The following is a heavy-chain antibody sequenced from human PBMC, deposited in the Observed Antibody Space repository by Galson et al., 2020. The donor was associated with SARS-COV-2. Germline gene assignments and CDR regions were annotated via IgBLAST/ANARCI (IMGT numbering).Heavy chain of an antibody. CDR3: ARHDTVTTFHYMDV. V-gene: IGHV4-59*08. Sequence: SETLSLTCTVSGGSITSYYWSWIRQSPGKGLEWIGHIYYTGTTNYNPSLKSRVTISVDTSKNQFSLKMNSVTAADTAVYYCARHDTVTTFHYMDVWGKGTTVTVSS. D-gene: IGHD4-17*01. CDR2: IYYTGTT. CDR1: GGSITSYY. J-gene: IGHJ6*03.